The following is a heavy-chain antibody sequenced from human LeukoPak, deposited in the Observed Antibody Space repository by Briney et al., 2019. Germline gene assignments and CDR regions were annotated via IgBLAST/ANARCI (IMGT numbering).Heavy chain of an antibody. CDR2: ISSSSSYI. V-gene: IGHV3-21*01. D-gene: IGHD6-13*01. J-gene: IGHJ4*02. Sequence: GGSLRPSCAASGFTFSSYSMNWVRQAPGKGLEWVSSISSSSSYIYYADSVKGRFTISRDNAKNSLYLQMNSLRAEDTAVYYCARDLASGIAAAGTFDYWGQGTLVTVSS. CDR3: ARDLASGIAAAGTFDY. CDR1: GFTFSSYS.